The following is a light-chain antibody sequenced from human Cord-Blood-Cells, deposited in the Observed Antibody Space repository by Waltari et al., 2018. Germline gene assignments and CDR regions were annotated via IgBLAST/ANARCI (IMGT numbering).Light chain of an antibody. CDR1: SSNIGAGYD. CDR3: QSYDSSRGGYV. Sequence: QSVLTQPPSVSGAPGQRVTISCTGSSSNIGAGYDVHWYQQLPGTAPKLLIYGSSNRPSGVPDRFSGSKSGTSASLAITGLQAEDEADYYCQSYDSSRGGYVCGTGTKV. V-gene: IGLV1-40*01. CDR2: GSS. J-gene: IGLJ1*01.